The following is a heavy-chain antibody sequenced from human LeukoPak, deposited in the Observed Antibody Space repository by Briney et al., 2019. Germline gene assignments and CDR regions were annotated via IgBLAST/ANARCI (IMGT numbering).Heavy chain of an antibody. V-gene: IGHV4-39*07. CDR1: GVSISRSGFY. J-gene: IGHJ4*02. Sequence: SETLSLTCSVSGVSISRSGFYWGWVRQAPGKGLEYIGNMYSSGNTYYNPALKSRVTISVDTSKNQFSLKLRSVTAADTALYYCARGHMSKFDYWGQGTLVTVSS. CDR2: MYSSGNT. CDR3: ARGHMSKFDY. D-gene: IGHD2-21*01.